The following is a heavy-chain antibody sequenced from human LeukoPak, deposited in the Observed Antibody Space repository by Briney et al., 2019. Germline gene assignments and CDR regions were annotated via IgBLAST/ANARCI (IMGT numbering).Heavy chain of an antibody. Sequence: SSVKVSGKASGGTFSSYAISWVRQAPGQGLEWMGGIIPIFGTANYAQKFQGRVTITADESTSTAYMELSSLRSEDTAVYYCARKFTILGYMDVWGKGTTVTVSS. V-gene: IGHV1-69*01. CDR3: ARKFTILGYMDV. CDR2: IIPIFGTA. CDR1: GGTFSSYA. J-gene: IGHJ6*03. D-gene: IGHD3-3*01.